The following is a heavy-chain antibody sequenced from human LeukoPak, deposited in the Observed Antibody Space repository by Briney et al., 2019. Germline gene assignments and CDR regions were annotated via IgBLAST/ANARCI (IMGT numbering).Heavy chain of an antibody. Sequence: PSETLSLTCTVSGGSISSYYWSWIRQPPGKGVEWIGYIYYSGSTNYNPSLTSRVTISVDTSKNQFSLKLSSVTAADTAVYYCARADWNYGYYFDYWGQGTLVTVSS. CDR3: ARADWNYGYYFDY. V-gene: IGHV4-59*01. D-gene: IGHD1-7*01. CDR1: GGSISSYY. CDR2: IYYSGST. J-gene: IGHJ4*02.